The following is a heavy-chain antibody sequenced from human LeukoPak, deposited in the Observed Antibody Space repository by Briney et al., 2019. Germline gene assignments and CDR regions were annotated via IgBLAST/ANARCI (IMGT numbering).Heavy chain of an antibody. CDR1: GFTVSSNY. Sequence: GGSLRLSCAASGFTVSSNYMSWVRQAPGKGLEWVSVIYSGGSTYYADSVKGRFTISRDNSKNTLYLQMNSLRAEDTAVYYCARSPGYSYGGEYWGQGTLVTVSS. D-gene: IGHD5-18*01. V-gene: IGHV3-66*01. CDR3: ARSPGYSYGGEY. J-gene: IGHJ4*02. CDR2: IYSGGST.